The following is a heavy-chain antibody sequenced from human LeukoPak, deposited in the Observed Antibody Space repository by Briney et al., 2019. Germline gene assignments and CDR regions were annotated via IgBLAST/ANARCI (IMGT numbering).Heavy chain of an antibody. D-gene: IGHD2-21*01. CDR1: GFTFSSYA. Sequence: PGGSLRLSCAASGFTFSSYAMSWVRQAPGKGLEWVAVISYDGSNEYYADSVKGRFSISRDNSKNTLSLQMNSLRAEDTAVYYCAKDHCFHCGFDYWGQGTLVTVSS. CDR2: ISYDGSNE. J-gene: IGHJ4*02. V-gene: IGHV3-30*18. CDR3: AKDHCFHCGFDY.